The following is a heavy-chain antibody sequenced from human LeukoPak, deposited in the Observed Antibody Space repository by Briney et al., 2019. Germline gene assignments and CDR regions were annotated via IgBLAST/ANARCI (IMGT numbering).Heavy chain of an antibody. Sequence: SETLSLTCTVSGGSISSYYWSWIRQPPGKGLEWIGYIYYSGSTNYNLSLKSRVTISVDTSKNRFSLKLSSVTAADTAVYYCARLGRYNWNYVGRWGQGTLVTVSS. CDR1: GGSISSYY. CDR3: ARLGRYNWNYVGR. CDR2: IYYSGST. D-gene: IGHD1-7*01. J-gene: IGHJ4*02. V-gene: IGHV4-59*08.